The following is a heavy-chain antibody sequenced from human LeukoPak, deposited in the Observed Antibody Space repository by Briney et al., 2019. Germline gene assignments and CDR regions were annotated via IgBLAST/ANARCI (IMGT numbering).Heavy chain of an antibody. J-gene: IGHJ4*02. Sequence: SETLSLTCAVYGGSFSGYYWIWIRQPPGKELEWIGEINHSGSTNYNPSLKSRVTISVDTSKNQFSLKLSSVTAADTAVYYCARTGLRRLYFDYWGQGTLVTVSS. CDR2: INHSGST. D-gene: IGHD4-17*01. CDR1: GGSFSGYY. V-gene: IGHV4-34*01. CDR3: ARTGLRRLYFDY.